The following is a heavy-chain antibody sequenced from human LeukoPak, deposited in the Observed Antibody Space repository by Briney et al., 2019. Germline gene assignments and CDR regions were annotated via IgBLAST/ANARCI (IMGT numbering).Heavy chain of an antibody. V-gene: IGHV6-1*01. CDR1: GDSVSSNSAA. CDR3: ARDLCGDIGCAYYDFWSGYFGKYYFDY. CDR2: TYYRSKWYN. D-gene: IGHD3-3*01. Sequence: SQTLSLTCAISGDSVSSNSAAWNWIRQSPSRGLEWLGRTYYRSKWYNDYAVSVKSRITINPDTSKNQFSLQLNSVTPEDTAVYYCARDLCGDIGCAYYDFWSGYFGKYYFDYWGQGTLVTVSS. J-gene: IGHJ4*02.